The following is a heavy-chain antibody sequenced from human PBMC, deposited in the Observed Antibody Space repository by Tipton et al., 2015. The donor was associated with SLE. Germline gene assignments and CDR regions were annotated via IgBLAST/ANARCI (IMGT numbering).Heavy chain of an antibody. V-gene: IGHV4-61*10. CDR2: INHSGST. D-gene: IGHD5-12*01. J-gene: IGHJ2*01. CDR3: ARRRGGYAGFDL. CDR1: GGSVSSGNYY. Sequence: LRLSCTVSGGSVSSGNYYWSWIRQPAGKGLEWIGEINHSGSTNYNPSLKSRVTTSVDTSKNQFSLKLSSVTAADTAVYYCARRRGGYAGFDLWGRGTLVTVSS.